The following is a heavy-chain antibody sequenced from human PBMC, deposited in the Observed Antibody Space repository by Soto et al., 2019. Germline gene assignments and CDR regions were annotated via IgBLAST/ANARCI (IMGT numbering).Heavy chain of an antibody. J-gene: IGHJ4*02. Sequence: SVKVSCKASGRTFSSYAISWVRQAPGQGLEWMGGIIPIFGTANYAQKFQGRFTISRDNSKNTLYLQMNSLRAEDTAVYYCARESRFLEWLLPLDYWGQGTLVTVSS. V-gene: IGHV1-69*05. CDR2: IIPIFGTA. D-gene: IGHD3-3*01. CDR3: ARESRFLEWLLPLDY. CDR1: GRTFSSYA.